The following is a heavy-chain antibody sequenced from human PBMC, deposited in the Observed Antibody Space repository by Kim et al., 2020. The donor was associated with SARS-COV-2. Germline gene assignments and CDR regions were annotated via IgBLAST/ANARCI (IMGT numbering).Heavy chain of an antibody. CDR2: ISRSSSSYI. CDR1: GFTFSSYS. D-gene: IGHD3-9*01. J-gene: IGHJ3*02. V-gene: IGHV3-21*01. CDR3: ARDFEERLRYFDWLLSHDAFDI. Sequence: GGSLRLSCAAPGFTFSSYSMNWVRQAPGKGLEWVSSISRSSSSYIYYADSVKGRFTISRDNAKNSLYLQMNSLRAEDTAVYYCARDFEERLRYFDWLLSHDAFDIWGQGTMVTVSS.